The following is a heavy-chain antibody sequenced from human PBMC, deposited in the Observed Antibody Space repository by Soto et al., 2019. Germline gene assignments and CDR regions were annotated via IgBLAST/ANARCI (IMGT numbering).Heavy chain of an antibody. J-gene: IGHJ4*02. CDR3: ARVGSGSCDY. CDR1: GYSISSGYY. V-gene: IGHV4-38-2*01. D-gene: IGHD3-10*01. Sequence: ETLSLTCAVSGYSISSGYYWGWIRQPPGKGLEWIGSIYHSGSTYYNPSLKSRVTISVDTSKNQFSLKLSSVTAADTAVYYCARVGSGSCDYWGQGTLVTVSS. CDR2: IYHSGST.